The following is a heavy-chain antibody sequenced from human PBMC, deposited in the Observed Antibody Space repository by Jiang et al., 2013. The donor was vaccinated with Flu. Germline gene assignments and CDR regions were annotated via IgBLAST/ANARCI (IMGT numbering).Heavy chain of an antibody. CDR3: ARDLWFGELYYYGMDV. CDR2: ISAYNGNT. Sequence: SGAEVKKPGASVKVSCKASGYTFTSYGISWVRQAPGQGLEWMGWISAYNGNTNYAQKLQGRVTMTTDTSTSTAYMELRSLRSDDTAVYYCARDLWFGELYYYGMDVWGKGTTVTVSS. CDR1: GYTFTSYG. J-gene: IGHJ6*04. D-gene: IGHD3-10*01. V-gene: IGHV1-18*01.